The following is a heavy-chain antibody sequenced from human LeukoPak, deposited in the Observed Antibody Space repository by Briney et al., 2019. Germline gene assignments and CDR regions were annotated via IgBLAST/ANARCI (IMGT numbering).Heavy chain of an antibody. J-gene: IGHJ4*02. D-gene: IGHD3-22*01. V-gene: IGHV5-51*01. Sequence: GESLKISCKGSGYSFTSYWIGWVRQMPGKGLEWMGIIYPGDSDTRYSPSFQGQVTISAGKSISTAYLQWSSLKASDTAMYYCARHGGDYYDSSGSIDYWGQGTLVTVSS. CDR3: ARHGGDYYDSSGSIDY. CDR1: GYSFTSYW. CDR2: IYPGDSDT.